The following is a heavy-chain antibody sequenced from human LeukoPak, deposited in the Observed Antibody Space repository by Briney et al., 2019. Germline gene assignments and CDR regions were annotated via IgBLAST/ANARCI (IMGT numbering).Heavy chain of an antibody. Sequence: ASVKVSCKASGYTFTSYAIHWVRQAPGQGLEWMGLISAYNGNTNYAQKLQGKVTMTTDTSTSTAYMELRSLRSDDTAVYYCARESVGRRMGTNPEHYYYYYGMDVWGQGTTVTVSS. V-gene: IGHV1-18*01. J-gene: IGHJ6*02. CDR2: ISAYNGNT. CDR1: GYTFTSYA. D-gene: IGHD1-14*01. CDR3: ARESVGRRMGTNPEHYYYYYGMDV.